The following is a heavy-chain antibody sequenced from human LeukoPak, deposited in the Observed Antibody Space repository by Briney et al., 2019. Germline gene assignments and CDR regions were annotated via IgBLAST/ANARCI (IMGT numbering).Heavy chain of an antibody. J-gene: IGHJ4*02. D-gene: IGHD3-3*01. V-gene: IGHV4-59*01. CDR1: GGSISYYY. CDR2: IYYSGST. Sequence: SETLSLTCTVSGGSISYYYWSWIRQPPGKGLEWIGYIYYSGSTNYSPSLRSRVTISVDTSKNQFSLKLNSVTAADTAVYYCARDPSITIFGAQTDQPFDYWGQGTLVTVSS. CDR3: ARDPSITIFGAQTDQPFDY.